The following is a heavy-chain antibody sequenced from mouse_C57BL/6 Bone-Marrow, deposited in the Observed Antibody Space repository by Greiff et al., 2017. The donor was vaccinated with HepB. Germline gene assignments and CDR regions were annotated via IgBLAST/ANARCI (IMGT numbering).Heavy chain of an antibody. D-gene: IGHD2-1*01. J-gene: IGHJ1*03. CDR2: IWRGGST. CDR1: GFSLTSYG. CDR3: AKNGGNYWYFDV. V-gene: IGHV2-5*01. Sequence: VQRVESGPGLVQPSQSLSITCTVSGFSLTSYGVHWVRQSPGKGLEWLGVIWRGGSTDYNAAFMSRLSITKDNSKSQVFFKMNSLQADDTAIYYCAKNGGNYWYFDVWGTGTTVTVSS.